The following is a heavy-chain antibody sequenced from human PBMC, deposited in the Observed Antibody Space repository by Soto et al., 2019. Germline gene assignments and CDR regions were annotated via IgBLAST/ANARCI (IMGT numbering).Heavy chain of an antibody. CDR1: GDSINSRY. D-gene: IGHD3-10*01. CDR2: IDYVGST. Sequence: XETLSLTCSVSGDSINSRYWSWIRQPPGKGLEWIGYIDYVGSTNYAPSLQSRVTMSVDTSKNQVSLKLRYVTAADTAVYYCVRQRGKYFDFWGQGTLVTVSS. V-gene: IGHV4-59*11. J-gene: IGHJ4*02. CDR3: VRQRGKYFDF.